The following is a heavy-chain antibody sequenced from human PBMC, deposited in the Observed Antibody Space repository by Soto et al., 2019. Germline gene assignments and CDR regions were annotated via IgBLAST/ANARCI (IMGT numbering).Heavy chain of an antibody. CDR3: ARQDRVVAEGRWFDP. Sequence: SLTQSLSYTVSEDYSINGDHWAWIRQHPGKGLEWLGSVHYSGNTYYNPSLKSRLTISVDKSKNQFSLNLSSVTAADTAVYYCARQDRVVAEGRWFDPWGQGTLVTVSP. D-gene: IGHD2-15*01. V-gene: IGHV4-38-2*02. CDR1: EDYSINGDH. CDR2: VHYSGNT. J-gene: IGHJ5*02.